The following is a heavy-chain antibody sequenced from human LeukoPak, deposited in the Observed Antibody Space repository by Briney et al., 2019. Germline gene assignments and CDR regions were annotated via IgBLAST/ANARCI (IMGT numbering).Heavy chain of an antibody. V-gene: IGHV7-4-1*02. CDR3: ARGGRLDYGSGSYYYYYGLDV. CDR1: GYTFTNYA. D-gene: IGHD3-10*01. CDR2: INTNTGNP. J-gene: IGHJ6*02. Sequence: ASVTVSFKASGYTFTNYALNWVRQAPGQGLEWMGWINTNTGNPTYAQGFTGTFVFSLDTSVSTAYLQISSLKAEDSVLYYCARGGRLDYGSGSYYYYYGLDVWGQGTTVTVSS.